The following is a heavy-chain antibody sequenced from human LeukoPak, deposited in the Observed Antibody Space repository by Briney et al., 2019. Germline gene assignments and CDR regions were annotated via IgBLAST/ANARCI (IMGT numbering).Heavy chain of an antibody. J-gene: IGHJ4*02. CDR2: ISAYNGNT. CDR3: ARVPSYAMIVVAPVAEDY. Sequence: GASVKVSCKASGYTFTSYGISWVRQAPGQGLEWMGWISAYNGNTNYARKLQGRVTMTTDTSTSTAYMELRSLRSDDTAVYYCARVPSYAMIVVAPVAEDYWGQGTLVTVSS. CDR1: GYTFTSYG. V-gene: IGHV1-18*01. D-gene: IGHD3-22*01.